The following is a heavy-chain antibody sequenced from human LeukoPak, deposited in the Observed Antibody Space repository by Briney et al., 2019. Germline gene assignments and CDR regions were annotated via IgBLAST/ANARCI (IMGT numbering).Heavy chain of an antibody. V-gene: IGHV3-15*01. Sequence: GGSLRLSCAASGFTFSNAWMTWVRQAPGKGLEWVGRIKSKRDGGTTDYAAPVRGRFTISRDDSKNTLYLQMHSLKTEDTAVYYCTTYMRLDYYDSSQGVRIDYWGQGTLVTVSS. CDR1: GFTFSNAW. J-gene: IGHJ4*02. D-gene: IGHD3-22*01. CDR3: TTYMRLDYYDSSQGVRIDY. CDR2: IKSKRDGGTT.